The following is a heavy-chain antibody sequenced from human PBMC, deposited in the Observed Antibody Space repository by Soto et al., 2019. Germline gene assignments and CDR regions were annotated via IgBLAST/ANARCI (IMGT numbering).Heavy chain of an antibody. D-gene: IGHD1-26*01. Sequence: PWGSLRLSCAASGFIFENFGMSWARQAPGKGLEWISSISGSGFKKYYADSVKGRFTIPRDNSKSTVYLELNNLSAEDTAVYHCAKNQGVELVPLATVDWFDPWGQGSVVTVSS. CDR3: AKNQGVELVPLATVDWFDP. J-gene: IGHJ5*02. CDR2: ISGSGFKK. CDR1: GFIFENFG. V-gene: IGHV3-23*01.